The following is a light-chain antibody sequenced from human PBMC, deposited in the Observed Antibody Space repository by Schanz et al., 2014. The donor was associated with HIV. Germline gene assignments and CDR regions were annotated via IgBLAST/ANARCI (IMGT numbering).Light chain of an antibody. CDR1: SGTIASDY. CDR2: DND. J-gene: IGLJ2*01. CDR3: QSSDASNPVV. V-gene: IGLV6-57*04. Sequence: NFMLTQPHSVSESPGNTVTLSCTRSSGTIASDYVQWYQQRPGSAPTIVIYDNDQRPSGVPNRFSGSIDSSSNSASLTISGLKSDDEADYYCQSSDASNPVVFGGGTKLTVL.